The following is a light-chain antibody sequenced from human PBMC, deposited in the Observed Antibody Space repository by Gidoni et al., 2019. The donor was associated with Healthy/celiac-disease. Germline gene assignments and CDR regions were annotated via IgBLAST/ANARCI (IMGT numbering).Light chain of an antibody. V-gene: IGKV2-28*01. CDR1: QSLLHSNGYNY. J-gene: IGKJ1*01. CDR3: MQALQSPWT. CDR2: LGY. Sequence: DIVMTQSQLSLPVTPGEPASISCRSSQSLLHSNGYNYLDWYLQKPGQSPQILIYLGYNRASGVPYRFSGSGSGTDFTLKISRVESEDFGVYYCMQALQSPWTFGQGTKVEIK.